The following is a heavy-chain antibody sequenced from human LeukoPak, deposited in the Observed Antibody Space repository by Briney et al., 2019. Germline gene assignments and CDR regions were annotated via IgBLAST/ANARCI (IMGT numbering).Heavy chain of an antibody. Sequence: ASVKVSCKASGYTFTGYYMHWVRQAPGQGLEWMGWINPNSGGTNYAQKFQGWVTMTRDTSISTAYMELSRLRSDDTAVYYCARSDGSGSPRHWYFDLWGRGTLVTVSS. J-gene: IGHJ2*01. V-gene: IGHV1-2*04. CDR1: GYTFTGYY. CDR3: ARSDGSGSPRHWYFDL. D-gene: IGHD3-10*01. CDR2: INPNSGGT.